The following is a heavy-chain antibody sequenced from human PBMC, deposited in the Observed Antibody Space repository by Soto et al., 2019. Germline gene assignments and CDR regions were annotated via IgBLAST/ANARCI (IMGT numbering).Heavy chain of an antibody. CDR3: ARGQSSLRFPNPPDY. J-gene: IGHJ4*02. CDR1: GGSISSGDYY. V-gene: IGHV4-30-4*01. CDR2: IYYSGST. D-gene: IGHD4-17*01. Sequence: PSETLSLTCTVSGGSISSGDYYWSWIRQPPGKGLEWIGYIYYSGSTYCNPSLKSRVTISVDTSKNQFSLKLSSVTAADTAVYYCARGQSSLRFPNPPDYWGQGTLVNVS.